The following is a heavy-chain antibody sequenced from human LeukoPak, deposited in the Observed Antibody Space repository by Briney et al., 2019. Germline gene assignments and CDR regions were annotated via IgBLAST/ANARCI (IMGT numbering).Heavy chain of an antibody. J-gene: IGHJ4*02. CDR2: INLDGSAE. CDR1: GFAFSTYW. Sequence: GGSLRLSCAASGFAFSTYWMTWVRQAPGKGLEWVANINLDGSAEYYVGSVRGRFTISRDNSKNSLYLQMNSLRAEDTAVYYCARKGYSSSWWDYWGQGTLVTVSS. CDR3: ARKGYSSSWWDY. D-gene: IGHD6-13*01. V-gene: IGHV3-7*01.